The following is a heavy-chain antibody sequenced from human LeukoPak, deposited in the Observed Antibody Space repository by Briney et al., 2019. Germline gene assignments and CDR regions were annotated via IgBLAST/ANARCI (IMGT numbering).Heavy chain of an antibody. Sequence: PGGSLRLSCAASGFIFSSYSMNWVRQAPGKGLEWVSSISSSSSYIYYADSVKGRFTISRDNAKNSLYLQMNSLRAEDTAVYYCATPGKGSTSTFDYWGQGTLVTVSS. D-gene: IGHD3-10*01. CDR1: GFIFSSYS. CDR3: ATPGKGSTSTFDY. CDR2: ISSSSSYI. J-gene: IGHJ4*02. V-gene: IGHV3-21*01.